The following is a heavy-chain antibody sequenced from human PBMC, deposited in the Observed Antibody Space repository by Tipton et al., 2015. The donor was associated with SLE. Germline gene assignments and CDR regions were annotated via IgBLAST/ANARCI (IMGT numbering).Heavy chain of an antibody. D-gene: IGHD2-15*01. CDR1: GGSISSGGYY. V-gene: IGHV4-31*03. J-gene: IGHJ5*02. CDR2: IYYSGST. CDR3: ARGEQDIVVVVAAKDWFDP. Sequence: GLVKPSETLSLTCTVSGGSISSGGYYWSWIRQHPGKGLEWIGYIYYSGSTYYNPSLKSRVTISVDTSKNQFSLKLSSVTAADTAVYYCARGEQDIVVVVAAKDWFDPWGQGTLVTVSS.